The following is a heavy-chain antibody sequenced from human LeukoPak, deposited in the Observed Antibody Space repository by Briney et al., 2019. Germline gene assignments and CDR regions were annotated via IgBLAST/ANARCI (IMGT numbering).Heavy chain of an antibody. CDR2: INHSGST. Sequence: PSETLSLTCTVSSGHISSSTYYWSWIHQPPGKGLEWNGEINHSGSTNYNPSLKSRVTISVDTSKNQFSLKLSSVTAADTAVYYCARGPRIAVAGRRSWFDPWGQGTLVTVSS. CDR3: ARGPRIAVAGRRSWFDP. D-gene: IGHD6-19*01. J-gene: IGHJ5*02. V-gene: IGHV4-39*07. CDR1: SGHISSSTYY.